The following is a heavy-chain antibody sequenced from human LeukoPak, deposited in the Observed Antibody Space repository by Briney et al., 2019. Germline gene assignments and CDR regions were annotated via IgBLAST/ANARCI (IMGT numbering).Heavy chain of an antibody. CDR3: ARARTGPKGIYFDY. J-gene: IGHJ4*02. D-gene: IGHD3/OR15-3a*01. Sequence: GGSLRLSCAASGFTFSTYDMHWVRHVTGKGLEWVSAIGTAGDTYYPGSVKGRFTISRENAKNSLYLQMNSLRAGDTAVYYCARARTGPKGIYFDYWGQGTLVTVSS. CDR2: IGTAGDT. V-gene: IGHV3-13*01. CDR1: GFTFSTYD.